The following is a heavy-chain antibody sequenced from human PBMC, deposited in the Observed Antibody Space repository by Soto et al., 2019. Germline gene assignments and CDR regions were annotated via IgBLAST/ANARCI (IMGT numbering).Heavy chain of an antibody. CDR2: TYYRSKWYN. CDR3: ARAIVVVPAAIKNAFDI. D-gene: IGHD2-2*01. J-gene: IGHJ3*02. V-gene: IGHV6-1*01. Sequence: PSQTLSLTCAISGDSVSSNSAAWNWIRQSPSRGLEWLGRTYYRSKWYNGYAVSVKSRITINPDTSKNQFSLQLNSVTPEDTAVYYCARAIVVVPAAIKNAFDIWGQGTMVTVSS. CDR1: GDSVSSNSAA.